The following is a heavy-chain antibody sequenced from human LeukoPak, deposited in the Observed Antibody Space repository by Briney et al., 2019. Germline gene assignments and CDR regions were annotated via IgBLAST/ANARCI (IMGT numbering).Heavy chain of an antibody. J-gene: IGHJ4*02. Sequence: GASVKVSCKASGYTFTGYYMHWVRQAPGQGPEWMGRINPNSGGTDYAQKFQGRVTMTRDTSISTAYMELSRLRSDDTAVYYCARALVRGVISSDYWGQGTLVTVSS. CDR1: GYTFTGYY. V-gene: IGHV1-2*06. CDR2: INPNSGGT. CDR3: ARALVRGVISSDY. D-gene: IGHD3-10*01.